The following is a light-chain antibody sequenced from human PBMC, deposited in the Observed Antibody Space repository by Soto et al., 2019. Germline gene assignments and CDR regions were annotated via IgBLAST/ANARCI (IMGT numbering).Light chain of an antibody. CDR3: CSYAGSYTEV. CDR1: SSDVGYYNY. CDR2: DVN. Sequence: QSVLTQPRSVSGSPGQSVTISCTGTSSDVGYYNYVSWYQQHPGKAPKLMIYDVNKRPSGVPDRFSGSKSGNTASLTISGLQADDEAAYYCCSYAGSYTEVFGGGTKVTVL. V-gene: IGLV2-11*01. J-gene: IGLJ2*01.